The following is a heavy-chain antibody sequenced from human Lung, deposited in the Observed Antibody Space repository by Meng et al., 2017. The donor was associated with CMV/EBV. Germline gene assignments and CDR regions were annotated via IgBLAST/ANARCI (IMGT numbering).Heavy chain of an antibody. Sequence: GESXKISXKGSGYSFTSYWIGWVRQMPGKGLEWMGIIYPGDSDTRYSPSFQGQVTISADKSISTAYLQWSSLKASDTAMYYCARKRGPPHNWVDPWGQGTLVTVSS. CDR1: GYSFTSYW. CDR2: IYPGDSDT. J-gene: IGHJ5*02. V-gene: IGHV5-51*01. CDR3: ARKRGPPHNWVDP. D-gene: IGHD5-12*01.